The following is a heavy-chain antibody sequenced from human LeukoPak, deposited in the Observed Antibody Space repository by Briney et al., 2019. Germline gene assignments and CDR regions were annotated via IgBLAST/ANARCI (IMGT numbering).Heavy chain of an antibody. V-gene: IGHV3-74*03. CDR3: APQQTYSPYNWFDP. CDR2: IHPDGSIT. Sequence: GGSLRLSCVGSGFTISNYWMHWVRQAPGTGLVRVSRIHPDGSITTYADSVKGRFTISRDNAKNTLYLQMNSLRAEDTAVYYCAPQQTYSPYNWFDPWGQGTLVTVSS. D-gene: IGHD5-12*01. J-gene: IGHJ5*02. CDR1: GFTISNYW.